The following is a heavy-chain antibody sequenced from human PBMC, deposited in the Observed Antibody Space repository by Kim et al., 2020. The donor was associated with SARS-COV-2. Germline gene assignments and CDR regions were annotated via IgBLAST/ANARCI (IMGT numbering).Heavy chain of an antibody. V-gene: IGHV7-4-1*01. CDR3: AREVKQQLVRGYYYYGMDV. CDR1: GYTFTSYA. J-gene: IGHJ6*02. Sequence: ASVKVSCKASGYTFTSYAMNWVRQAPGQGLEWMGWINTNTGNPTYAQGFTGRFVFSLDTSVSTAYLQICSLKAEDTAVYYCAREVKQQLVRGYYYYGMDVWGQGTTVTVSS. CDR2: INTNTGNP. D-gene: IGHD6-13*01.